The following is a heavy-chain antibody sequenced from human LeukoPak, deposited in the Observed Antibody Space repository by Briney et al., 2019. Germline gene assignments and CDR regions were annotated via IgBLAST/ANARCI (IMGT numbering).Heavy chain of an antibody. V-gene: IGHV4-4*07. CDR2: IYTSGST. D-gene: IGHD2-2*01. Sequence: PSETLSLTCTVSGGSISSYYWSWIRQPAGKGLEWIGRIYTSGSTNYNPSLKSRVTMSVDTSKNQFSLKLSSVTAADTAVYYCARRHIVVVPAAIAGSGWFDPWGQGTLVTVSS. CDR3: ARRHIVVVPAAIAGSGWFDP. J-gene: IGHJ5*02. CDR1: GGSISSYY.